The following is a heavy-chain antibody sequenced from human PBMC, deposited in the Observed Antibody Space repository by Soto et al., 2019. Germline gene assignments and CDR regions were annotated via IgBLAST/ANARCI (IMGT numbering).Heavy chain of an antibody. V-gene: IGHV3-64D*08. CDR3: VKDRWIAAQHYYYYGMEV. CDR2: ISSNGGST. CDR1: GFTFSSYA. D-gene: IGHD6-6*01. J-gene: IGHJ6*02. Sequence: PGGSLRLSCSASGFTFSSYAMHWVRQAPGKGLEYVSAISSNGGSTYYADSVKGRFTISRDNSKNTLYLQMSSLRAEDTAVYYCVKDRWIAAQHYYYYGMEVWGQGTTVTVSS.